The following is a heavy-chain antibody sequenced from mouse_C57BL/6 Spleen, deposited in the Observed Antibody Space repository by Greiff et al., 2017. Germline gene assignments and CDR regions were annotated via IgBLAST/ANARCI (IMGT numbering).Heavy chain of an antibody. CDR1: GFTFSSYG. D-gene: IGHD3-2*02. CDR3: ARQDSSGYFDY. V-gene: IGHV5-6*01. J-gene: IGHJ2*01. CDR2: ISSGGSYT. Sequence: EVQLVESGGDLVKPGGSLKLSCAASGFTFSSYGMSWVRQTPDKRLEWVATISSGGSYTYYPDSVKGRFTISRDNAKNTLYLHMSSLKSEDTAMYYCARQDSSGYFDYWGQGTTLTVSS.